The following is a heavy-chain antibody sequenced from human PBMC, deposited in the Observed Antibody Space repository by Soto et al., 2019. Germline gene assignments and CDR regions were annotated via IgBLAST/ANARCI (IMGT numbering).Heavy chain of an antibody. CDR1: GFTVSSNY. Sequence: GGSLRLSCAASGFTVSSNYMSWVRQAPGKGLEWVSVIYSGGSTYYADSVKGRFTISRHNSKNTLYLQMNSLRAEDTAVYYCAREAYSSSDYYYYYYYMDVWGKGTTVTVSS. CDR2: IYSGGST. V-gene: IGHV3-53*04. J-gene: IGHJ6*03. CDR3: AREAYSSSDYYYYYYYMDV. D-gene: IGHD6-6*01.